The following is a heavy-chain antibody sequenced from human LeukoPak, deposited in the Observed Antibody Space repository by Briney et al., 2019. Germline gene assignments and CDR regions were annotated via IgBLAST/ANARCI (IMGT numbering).Heavy chain of an antibody. CDR3: AGNSPFDF. CDR2: ISYDGSDK. J-gene: IGHJ4*02. V-gene: IGHV3-30*04. Sequence: AGSLRLSCAASGFTFSSYTMPWVRQAPGKGLEWVAVISYDGSDKYYADSVKGRFTISRDNSKNTLYLQVNSLRAEDTAVFYCAGNSPFDFWGQGTLVTVSS. CDR1: GFTFSSYT.